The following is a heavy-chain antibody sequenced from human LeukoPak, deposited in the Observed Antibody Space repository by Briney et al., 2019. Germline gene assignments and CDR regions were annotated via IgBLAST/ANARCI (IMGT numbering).Heavy chain of an antibody. D-gene: IGHD1-26*01. Sequence: GGFLRLSCAASGFTFSSYEMNWVRQAPGKGLEWVSAISGSGGSTYYADSVKGRFTISRDNSKNTLYLQMNSLRAEDTAVYYCARNLGSYFDYWGQGTLVTVSS. CDR3: ARNLGSYFDY. J-gene: IGHJ4*02. V-gene: IGHV3-23*01. CDR1: GFTFSSYE. CDR2: ISGSGGST.